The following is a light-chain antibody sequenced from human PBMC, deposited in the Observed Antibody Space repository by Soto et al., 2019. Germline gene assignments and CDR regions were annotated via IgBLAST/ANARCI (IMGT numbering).Light chain of an antibody. J-gene: IGLJ3*02. V-gene: IGLV1-40*01. CDR1: SSNIGAGYD. CDR3: QSYDSSLSGWV. Sequence: QPVLTQPPSVSGAPGQRVTISCTGSSSNIGAGYDVHWYQQLPGTAPKLLIHGNSNRPSGVPDRFSGSKSGTSASLAITGLQAEDEADYYCQSYDSSLSGWVFGGGTQLTVL. CDR2: GNS.